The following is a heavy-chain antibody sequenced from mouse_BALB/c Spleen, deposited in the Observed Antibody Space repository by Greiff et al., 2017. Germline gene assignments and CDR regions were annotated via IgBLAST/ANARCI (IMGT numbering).Heavy chain of an antibody. CDR3: ARRHYDSYFDV. V-gene: IGHV5-12-2*01. CDR2: ISNGGGST. CDR1: GFTFSSYT. D-gene: IGHD2-4*01. J-gene: IGHJ1*01. Sequence: EVKLMESGGGLVQPGGSLKLSCAASGFTFSSYTMSWVRQTPEKRLEWVAYISNGGGSTYYPDTVKGRFTISRDNAKNTLYLQMSSLKSEDTAMYYCARRHYDSYFDVWGAGTTVTVSS.